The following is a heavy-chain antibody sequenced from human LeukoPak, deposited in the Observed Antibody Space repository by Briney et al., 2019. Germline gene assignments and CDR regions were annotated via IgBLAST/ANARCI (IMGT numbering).Heavy chain of an antibody. V-gene: IGHV4-61*02. CDR3: ARAVAAATMFYYFDY. D-gene: IGHD6-13*01. CDR1: GGSISGNYY. CDR2: IYARGST. Sequence: SETLSLTCTVSGGSISGNYYWSWIRQPAGKGLEWIGRIYARGSTNYNPSLKSRVTISVDTSKSQFSLKLSSVSAADTAVYYCARAVAAATMFYYFDYWGQGTLVTVSS. J-gene: IGHJ4*02.